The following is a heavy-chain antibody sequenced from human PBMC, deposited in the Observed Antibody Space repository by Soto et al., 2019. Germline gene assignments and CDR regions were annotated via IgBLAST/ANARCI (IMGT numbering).Heavy chain of an antibody. V-gene: IGHV1-69*13. CDR3: ARGEENYDILTGYYTPSGY. D-gene: IGHD3-9*01. Sequence: ASVKVSCKASGGTFSSYAISWVRQAPGQGLEWMGGIIPIFGTANYAQKFQGRVTITADESTSTAYMELSSLRSEDTAVYYCARGEENYDILTGYYTPSGYWGQGTLVTVS. CDR1: GGTFSSYA. J-gene: IGHJ4*02. CDR2: IIPIFGTA.